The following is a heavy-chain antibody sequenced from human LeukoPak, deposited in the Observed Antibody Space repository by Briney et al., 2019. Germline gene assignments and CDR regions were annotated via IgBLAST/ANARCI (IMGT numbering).Heavy chain of an antibody. CDR2: ISGSGGST. J-gene: IGHJ4*02. Sequence: GASLRLSCAASGFTFSSYAMSWVRQAPGKGLEWVSAISGSGGSTYYADSVKGRFTISRDNSKNTLYLQMNSLRAVDTAVYYCAKVQKRGIVVVVAATLGYWGQGTLVTVSS. CDR1: GFTFSSYA. D-gene: IGHD2-15*01. CDR3: AKVQKRGIVVVVAATLGY. V-gene: IGHV3-23*01.